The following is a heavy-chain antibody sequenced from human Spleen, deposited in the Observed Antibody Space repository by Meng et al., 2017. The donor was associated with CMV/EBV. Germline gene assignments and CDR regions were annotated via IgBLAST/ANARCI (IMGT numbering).Heavy chain of an antibody. J-gene: IGHJ4*02. Sequence: ASVKVSCKASGHTFTGHYLHWVRQAPGHGLDLMGWINPNSGGTNYAQKFQGRVTMTRDTSISTAYMELTRLRSDDTAMYYCARESTDGLGINFDYWGQGTLVTVSS. D-gene: IGHD2-8*01. CDR2: INPNSGGT. CDR3: ARESTDGLGINFDY. CDR1: GHTFTGHY. V-gene: IGHV1-2*02.